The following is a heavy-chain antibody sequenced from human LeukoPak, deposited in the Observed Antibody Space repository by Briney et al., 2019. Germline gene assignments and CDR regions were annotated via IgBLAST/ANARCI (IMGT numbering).Heavy chain of an antibody. D-gene: IGHD4-17*01. CDR3: ARETTNYYYYMDV. CDR1: GGSISSGSYY. J-gene: IGHJ6*03. CDR2: IYTSGST. V-gene: IGHV4-61*02. Sequence: SETLSLTCTVSGGSISSGSYYWSWIRQPAGKGLEWIGRIYTSGSTNYNPSLKSRVTISVDTSKNQFSLKLSSVTAADTAVYYCARETTNYYYYMDVWGKGTTVTVSS.